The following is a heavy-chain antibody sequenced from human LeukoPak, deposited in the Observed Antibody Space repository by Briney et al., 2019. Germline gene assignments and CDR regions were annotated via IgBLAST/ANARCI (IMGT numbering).Heavy chain of an antibody. J-gene: IGHJ4*02. CDR2: SRNKANSYTT. V-gene: IGHV3-72*01. D-gene: IGHD1-7*01. Sequence: GGSLRLSCAASGFTFSSYEMNWVRQAPGKGLEWVGRSRNKANSYTTEYAAPVKGRFTISRDDSKNSLYLQMNSLKTEDTAVYYCTSGLTGTLDYWGQGTLVTVSS. CDR3: TSGLTGTLDY. CDR1: GFTFSSYE.